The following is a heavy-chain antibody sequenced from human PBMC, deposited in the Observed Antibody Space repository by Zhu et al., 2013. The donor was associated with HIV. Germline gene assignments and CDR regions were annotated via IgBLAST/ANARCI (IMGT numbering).Heavy chain of an antibody. CDR1: GYTFMTYG. D-gene: IGHD3-22*01. CDR3: VRADSSGPDY. V-gene: IGHV1-18*01. J-gene: IGHJ4*02. CDR2: INCDNDKT. Sequence: QVQLVQSGGEVKKPGASVKVSCKTSGYTFMTYGISWVRQAPGQGLEWMGWINCDNDKTHYAQNLQGRVTMTTDTSTRTAYLELRSLTSDDTAVYYCVRADSSGPDYWGQGTPVTVSS.